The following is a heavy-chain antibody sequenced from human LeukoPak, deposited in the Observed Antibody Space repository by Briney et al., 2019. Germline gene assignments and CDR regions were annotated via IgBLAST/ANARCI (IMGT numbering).Heavy chain of an antibody. Sequence: GASVEVSCKASGYTFTSHDVNWVRQATGQGLEWMGWVNPNSGHTGYAQKFQGRVTMTTNTSISTAYMELSSLRSEDTAVYYCARGAPGSYCSGGSCPYFDYWGQGTLVSVSS. V-gene: IGHV1-8*01. J-gene: IGHJ4*02. CDR3: ARGAPGSYCSGGSCPYFDY. CDR2: VNPNSGHT. CDR1: GYTFTSHD. D-gene: IGHD2-15*01.